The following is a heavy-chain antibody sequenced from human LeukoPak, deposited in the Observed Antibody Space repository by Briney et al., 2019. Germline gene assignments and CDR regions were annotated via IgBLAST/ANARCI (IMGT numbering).Heavy chain of an antibody. D-gene: IGHD2-15*01. CDR2: IIPIFGTA. Sequence: GASVKVSCKASGGTFSSYAISWVRQAPGQGLEWMGGIIPIFGTANYAQKFQGRVTITADESTSTAYMELSSLRSEDTAVYYCARDTVYCSGGSCYSRWFDPWGQGTLVTVSS. V-gene: IGHV1-69*13. CDR3: ARDTVYCSGGSCYSRWFDP. CDR1: GGTFSSYA. J-gene: IGHJ5*02.